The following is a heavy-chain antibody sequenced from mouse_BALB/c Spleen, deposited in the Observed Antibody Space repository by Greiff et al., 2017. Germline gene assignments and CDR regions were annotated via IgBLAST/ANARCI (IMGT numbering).Heavy chain of an antibody. V-gene: IGHV1-4*01. Sequence: VQLVESGAELARPGASVKMSCKASGYTFTSYTMHWVKQRPGQGLEWIGYINPSSGYTNYNQKFKDKATLTADKSSSTAYMQLSSLTSEDSAVYYCARSVYDGYYPYYAMDYWGQGTSVTVSS. J-gene: IGHJ4*01. CDR2: INPSSGYT. CDR1: GYTFTSYT. CDR3: ARSVYDGYYPYYAMDY. D-gene: IGHD2-3*01.